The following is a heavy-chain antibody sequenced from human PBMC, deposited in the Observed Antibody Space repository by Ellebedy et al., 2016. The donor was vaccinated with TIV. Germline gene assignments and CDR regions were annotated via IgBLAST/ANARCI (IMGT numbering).Heavy chain of an antibody. J-gene: IGHJ5*02. CDR1: GGSFSGYY. CDR3: ARSTLRFIAAAGGWFDP. V-gene: IGHV4-34*01. Sequence: GSLRLSCAVYGGSFSGYYWSWIRQSPGKGLEWIGEVNHSGISNYTPSLKSRVTISVDMFKNQFSLKLSSVTAADTAVYYCARSTLRFIAAAGGWFDPWGQGTLVTVSS. CDR2: VNHSGIS. D-gene: IGHD6-13*01.